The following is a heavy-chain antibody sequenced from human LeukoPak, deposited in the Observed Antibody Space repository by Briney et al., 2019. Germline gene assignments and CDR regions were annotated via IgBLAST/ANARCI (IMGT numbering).Heavy chain of an antibody. CDR2: ISYDGSNK. J-gene: IGHJ4*02. V-gene: IGHV3-30*03. Sequence: PGRSLRLSCAASGFTFSSYGMHWVRQAPGKGLEWVAVISYDGSNKYYADSVKGRFTISRDNSKNTLYLQMNSLRAEDTAVYYCARVGLQLSDYWGQGTLVTVSS. CDR3: ARVGLQLSDY. D-gene: IGHD5-24*01. CDR1: GFTFSSYG.